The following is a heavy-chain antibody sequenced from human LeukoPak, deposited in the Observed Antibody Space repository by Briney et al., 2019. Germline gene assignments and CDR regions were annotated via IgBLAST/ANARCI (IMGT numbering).Heavy chain of an antibody. D-gene: IGHD3-10*01. Sequence: ASVKVSCKASGYTFTSYDINWVRQATGQGLEWMGWMNPNSGNTGYAQKFQGRVTMTRNTSISTAYMELSSVTAADTAVYYCARVYGSGSYLYFDYWGQGTLVTVSS. CDR2: MNPNSGNT. CDR3: ARVYGSGSYLYFDY. V-gene: IGHV1-8*01. CDR1: GYTFTSYD. J-gene: IGHJ4*02.